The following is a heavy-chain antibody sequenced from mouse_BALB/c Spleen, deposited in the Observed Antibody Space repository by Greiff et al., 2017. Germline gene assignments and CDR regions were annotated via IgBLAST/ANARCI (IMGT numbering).Heavy chain of an antibody. V-gene: IGHV1-87*01. D-gene: IGHD2-4*01. CDR2: IYPGDGDT. Sequence: QVQLKQSGAELARPGASVKLSCKASGYTFTSYWMQWVKQRPGQGLEWIGAIYPGDGDTRYTQKFKGKATLTADKSSSTAYMQLSSLASEDSAVYYCARGGRMITTAFAYWGQGTLVTVSA. CDR3: ARGGRMITTAFAY. J-gene: IGHJ3*01. CDR1: GYTFTSYW.